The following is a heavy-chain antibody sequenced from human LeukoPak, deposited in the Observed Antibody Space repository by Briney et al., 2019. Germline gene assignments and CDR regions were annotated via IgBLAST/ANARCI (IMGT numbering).Heavy chain of an antibody. J-gene: IGHJ4*02. Sequence: TGGSLRLSCAASGFTFSSYALSWVRQAPGKGPEWVSSISSSSSYIYYADSVKGRFTISRDNAKNSLYLQMNSLRAEDTAVYYCARGPDILTGAEFNYWGQGTLVTVSS. CDR1: GFTFSSYA. CDR3: ARGPDILTGAEFNY. CDR2: ISSSSSYI. D-gene: IGHD3-9*01. V-gene: IGHV3-21*01.